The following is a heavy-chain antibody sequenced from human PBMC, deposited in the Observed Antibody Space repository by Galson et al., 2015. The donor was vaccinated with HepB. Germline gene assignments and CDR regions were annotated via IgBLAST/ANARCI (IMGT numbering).Heavy chain of an antibody. D-gene: IGHD2-15*01. CDR3: ARDFRAAATKYYYYYYGMDV. Sequence: SVKVSCKASGYTFTSYYMHWVRQAPGQGLEWMGIINPSGGSTSYAQKFQGRVTMTRDTSTSTVYMELSSLRSEDTAVYYCARDFRAAATKYYYYYYGMDVWGQGTTVTVSS. CDR1: GYTFTSYY. CDR2: INPSGGST. J-gene: IGHJ6*02. V-gene: IGHV1-46*01.